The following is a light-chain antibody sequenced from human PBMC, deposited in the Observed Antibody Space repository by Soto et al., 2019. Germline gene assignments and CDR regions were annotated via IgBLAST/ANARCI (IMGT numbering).Light chain of an antibody. J-gene: IGKJ2*01. V-gene: IGKV3-11*01. CDR3: QQRNSWSYT. Sequence: IVLTQSPGTLSLSPGERATLSCRASQNVGSTLAWYQHKPGQASRLLIYDAFNRATGIPARFSGGGSGTDFTLTISSLEAEDFAVYYCQQRNSWSYTFGQGTRLQIK. CDR2: DAF. CDR1: QNVGST.